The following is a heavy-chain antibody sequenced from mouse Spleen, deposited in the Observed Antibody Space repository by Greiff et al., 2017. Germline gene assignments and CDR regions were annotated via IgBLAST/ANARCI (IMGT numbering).Heavy chain of an antibody. CDR1: GFTFSDYG. V-gene: IGHV5-17*01. J-gene: IGHJ3*01. CDR2: ISSGSSTI. Sequence: EVQLVESGGGLVKPGGSLKLSCAASGFTFSDYGMHWVRQAPEKGLEWVAYISSGSSTIYYADTVKGRFTISRDNAKNTLFLQMTSLRSEDTAMYYCARSYYGSSDPWFAYWGQGTLVTVSA. CDR3: ARSYYGSSDPWFAY. D-gene: IGHD1-1*01.